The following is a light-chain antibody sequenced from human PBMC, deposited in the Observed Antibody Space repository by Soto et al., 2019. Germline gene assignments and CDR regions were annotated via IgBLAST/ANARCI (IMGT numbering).Light chain of an antibody. CDR1: QSISSW. CDR2: AAS. V-gene: IGKV1-12*01. J-gene: IGKJ4*01. CDR3: QQSNSFPQLT. Sequence: DIQMTQSPSSVSASVGDRVTITCRASQSISSWLAWYQQKPGKAPKLLIYAASSLQSGVPSRFSGSGSGTDFTLTITSLQPEDFATYFCQQSNSFPQLTFGGGTKVEIK.